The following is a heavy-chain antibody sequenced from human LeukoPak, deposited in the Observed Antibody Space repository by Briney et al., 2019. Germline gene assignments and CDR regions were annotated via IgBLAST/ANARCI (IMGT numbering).Heavy chain of an antibody. Sequence: ASVKVSCKASGYTFTSYGISWVRQAPGQGLEWMGWISAYNGNTNYAQKLQGRVTMTTDTSTSTAYMELRSLRSDNTAVYYCARGGCSSTSCYQPFDPWGQGTLVTVSS. CDR1: GYTFTSYG. V-gene: IGHV1-18*01. D-gene: IGHD2-2*01. CDR2: ISAYNGNT. CDR3: ARGGCSSTSCYQPFDP. J-gene: IGHJ5*02.